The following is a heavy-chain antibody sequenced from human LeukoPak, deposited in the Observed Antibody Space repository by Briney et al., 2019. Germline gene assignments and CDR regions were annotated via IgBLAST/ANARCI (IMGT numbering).Heavy chain of an antibody. CDR2: IYTSGDT. Sequence: PSETLSLTCTVSGGSLSNFCWNWIRQPAGKGLEWIGRIYTSGDTDYNPSLKSRVTMSIDTSKNQFSLKMNSMTAADTAVYYCARCPVDGSDSSGRRWFDPWGQGTLVTVSS. D-gene: IGHD3-22*01. V-gene: IGHV4-4*07. J-gene: IGHJ5*02. CDR3: ARCPVDGSDSSGRRWFDP. CDR1: GGSLSNFC.